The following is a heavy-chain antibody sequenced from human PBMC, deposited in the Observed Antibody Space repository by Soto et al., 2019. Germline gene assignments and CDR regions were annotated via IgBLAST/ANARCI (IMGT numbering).Heavy chain of an antibody. V-gene: IGHV3-9*01. CDR1: GFTFDDYA. CDR3: AKDLYGDYDNDAFDI. J-gene: IGHJ3*02. CDR2: ISWNSGSI. D-gene: IGHD4-17*01. Sequence: VQLVESGGGLVQPGRSLRLSCAASGFTFDDYAMHWVRQAPGKGLEWVSGISWNSGSIGYADSVKGRFTISRDNAKNSLYLQMNSLRAEDTALYYCAKDLYGDYDNDAFDIWGQGTMVTVSS.